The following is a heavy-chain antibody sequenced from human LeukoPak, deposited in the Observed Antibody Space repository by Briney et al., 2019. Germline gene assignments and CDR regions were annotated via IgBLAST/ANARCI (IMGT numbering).Heavy chain of an antibody. J-gene: IGHJ4*02. CDR2: ITGSDGSS. CDR3: AKWGDYDILTGYYVPDY. D-gene: IGHD3-9*01. Sequence: PGTSLRLSCVASGFTFTNYAMSWVRQAPGKGLEWVSAITGSDGSSYYADSVKGRFTNSRDNSKNTLYLQVNSLRAEDTAVYYCAKWGDYDILTGYYVPDYWGQGTLVTVSS. CDR1: GFTFTNYA. V-gene: IGHV3-23*01.